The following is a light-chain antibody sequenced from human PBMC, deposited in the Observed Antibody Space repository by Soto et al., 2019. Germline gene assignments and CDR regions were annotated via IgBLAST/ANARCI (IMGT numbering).Light chain of an antibody. CDR2: AAF. CDR3: QQSYSTPSIT. V-gene: IGKV1-39*01. Sequence: DIQMTQSPSSLSASVGDRVTMTFRASQSISSYLNWYQQKPGKAPKLLIYAAFSLQSGVPSRFSGSGSGTDFTLTISSLQPEDFATYYCQQSYSTPSITFGQGTKVDIK. J-gene: IGKJ1*01. CDR1: QSISSY.